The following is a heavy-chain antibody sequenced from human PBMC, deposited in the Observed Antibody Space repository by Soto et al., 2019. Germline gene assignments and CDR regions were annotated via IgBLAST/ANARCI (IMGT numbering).Heavy chain of an antibody. V-gene: IGHV3-30-3*01. Sequence: GGSLRLSCAASGFTFSSYAMHWVRQAPGKGLEWVAVISYDGSNKYYADSVKGRFTISRDNSKNTLYLQMNSLRAEDTAVYYCARDGIVSYDFWSGYYGPLDYWGQGTLVTVSS. CDR3: ARDGIVSYDFWSGYYGPLDY. CDR1: GFTFSSYA. J-gene: IGHJ4*02. D-gene: IGHD3-3*01. CDR2: ISYDGSNK.